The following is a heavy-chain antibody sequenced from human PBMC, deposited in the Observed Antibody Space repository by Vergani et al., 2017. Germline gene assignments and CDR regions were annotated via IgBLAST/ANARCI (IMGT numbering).Heavy chain of an antibody. CDR1: GASIRSSNYY. V-gene: IGHV4-39*01. Sequence: QLQLQESGPGLVKPSATLSLTCSVSGASIRSSNYYWGWIRQPPGKGLGWIASIYYSGSTYYNPSLKSRVTISVDTSKNQFSLNLSSVNAADTTVYFCARHSTVEWLLKLKWFNPWGQGTLFTVSS. CDR2: IYYSGST. J-gene: IGHJ5*02. CDR3: ARHSTVEWLLKLKWFNP. D-gene: IGHD3-3*01.